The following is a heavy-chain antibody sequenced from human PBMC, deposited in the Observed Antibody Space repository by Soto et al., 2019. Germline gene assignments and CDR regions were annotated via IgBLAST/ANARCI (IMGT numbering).Heavy chain of an antibody. CDR2: IWYDGSHK. V-gene: IGHV3-33*01. CDR1: GFSFSDYG. D-gene: IGHD4-17*01. Sequence: GGSLRLSCAASGFSFSDYGMHWVRQAPGKGLEWVAAIWYDGSHKYHADPVKDRFTISRDNSKNTLYLQMDSLRAEDTAVYYCARGATIERGERDFDYWGQGALVTVSS. CDR3: ARGATIERGERDFDY. J-gene: IGHJ4*02.